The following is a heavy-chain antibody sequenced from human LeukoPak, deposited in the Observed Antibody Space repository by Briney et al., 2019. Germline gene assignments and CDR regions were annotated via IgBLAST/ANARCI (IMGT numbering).Heavy chain of an antibody. CDR2: ISSSSSYI. J-gene: IGHJ4*02. Sequence: KPGGSLRLSCAASGFTFSSYSMNWVRQAPGKGLEWVSSISSSSSYIYYADSVKGRFTISRNNAKNSLYLQMNSLRAEDTAVYYCARGARYYDSSGYYDYWGQGTLVTVSS. CDR3: ARGARYYDSSGYYDY. V-gene: IGHV3-21*01. CDR1: GFTFSSYS. D-gene: IGHD3-22*01.